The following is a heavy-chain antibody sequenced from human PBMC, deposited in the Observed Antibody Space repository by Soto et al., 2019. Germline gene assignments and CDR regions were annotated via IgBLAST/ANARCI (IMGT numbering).Heavy chain of an antibody. CDR2: VIPIFGTA. J-gene: IGHJ6*02. Sequence: SVKVSCKASGYTFTGYYMHWVRQAPGQGLGWMGGVIPIFGTANYAQKFQGRVTITADKSTSTAYMELSSLRSEDTAVYYCARGPSIAAAGQRNYYYYYGMDVWGQGTTVTVSS. CDR3: ARGPSIAAAGQRNYYYYYGMDV. V-gene: IGHV1-69*06. D-gene: IGHD6-13*01. CDR1: GYTFTGYY.